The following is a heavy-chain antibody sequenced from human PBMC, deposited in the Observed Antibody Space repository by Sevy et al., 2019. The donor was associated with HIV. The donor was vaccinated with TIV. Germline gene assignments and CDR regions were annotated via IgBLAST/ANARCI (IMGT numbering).Heavy chain of an antibody. CDR3: ARGKSGYGYGLDY. CDR2: IYSDGST. CDR1: GFPVSSNY. Sequence: RGYLRLSCAASGFPVSSNYMSWVRQAPGKGLEWVSVIYSDGSTYHADSVKGRFTISRDNSKNTLYLQMNSLRVEDTAVYYRARGKSGYGYGLDYWGQGTLVIVSS. D-gene: IGHD5-18*01. V-gene: IGHV3-66*01. J-gene: IGHJ4*02.